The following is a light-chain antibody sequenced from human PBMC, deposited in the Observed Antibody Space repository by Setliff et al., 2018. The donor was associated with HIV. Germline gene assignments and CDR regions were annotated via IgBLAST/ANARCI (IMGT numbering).Light chain of an antibody. CDR3: SSYTSSSTYV. V-gene: IGLV2-14*01. CDR2: DVS. Sequence: QSALAQPASVSGSPGQSITISCTGTSSDVGGYNYVSWYQQHPGKAPKLMISDVSKRPSGVSSRFSGSKSGNTASLTIFGLQTEDEADYYCSSYTSSSTYVFGTGTKVTVL. J-gene: IGLJ1*01. CDR1: SSDVGGYNY.